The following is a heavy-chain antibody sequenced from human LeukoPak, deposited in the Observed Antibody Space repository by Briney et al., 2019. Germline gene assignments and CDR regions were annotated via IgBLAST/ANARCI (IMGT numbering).Heavy chain of an antibody. D-gene: IGHD6-6*01. CDR1: GFTFSSYA. CDR2: ISDDEGNK. Sequence: WGSVRLSCAASGFTFSSYAMHWVRQAPGKRLEWVAVISDDEGNKNYAHTVKGRFTITRDNSKNTLYLQMNSLRAEDTAVYYCAKTSSSPDHYYYYGMDVWGQGTTVTVSS. V-gene: IGHV3-30*18. J-gene: IGHJ6*02. CDR3: AKTSSSPDHYYYYGMDV.